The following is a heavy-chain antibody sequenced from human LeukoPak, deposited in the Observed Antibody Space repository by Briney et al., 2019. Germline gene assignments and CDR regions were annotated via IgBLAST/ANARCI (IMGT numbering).Heavy chain of an antibody. Sequence: SETLSLTCTVSGGSISSGSYYWSWIRQPAGKGLEWIGRIYTSGSTNYNPSLKSRVTISVDTSKNQFSLKLSSVTAADTAVYYCAGDYGSGSYSQFDYWGQGTLVTVSS. CDR1: GGSISSGSYY. D-gene: IGHD3-10*01. V-gene: IGHV4-61*02. CDR2: IYTSGST. CDR3: AGDYGSGSYSQFDY. J-gene: IGHJ4*02.